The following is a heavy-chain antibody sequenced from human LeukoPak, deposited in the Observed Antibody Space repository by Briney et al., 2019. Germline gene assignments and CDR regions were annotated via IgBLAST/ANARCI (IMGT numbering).Heavy chain of an antibody. Sequence: AGGSLRLSCAASGFTFSSYAMSWVRQAPGKGLEWVSAISGGGGSTYYADSVKGRFTISRDNSKNTLYLQMNSLRAEDTAVYYCAKGQHIVVVTARDWFDPWGQGTLVTVSS. CDR3: AKGQHIVVVTARDWFDP. J-gene: IGHJ5*02. D-gene: IGHD2-21*02. V-gene: IGHV3-23*01. CDR1: GFTFSSYA. CDR2: ISGGGGST.